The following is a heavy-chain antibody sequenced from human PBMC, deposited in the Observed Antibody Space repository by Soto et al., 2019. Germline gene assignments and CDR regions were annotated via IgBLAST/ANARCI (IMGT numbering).Heavy chain of an antibody. CDR2: IGTAGDT. Sequence: GGSLRLSCAASGFTFSSYDMHWVRQATGKGLEWVSAIGTAGDTYYPGSVKGRFTISRENAKNSLYLQMNSLRAEDTAVYYCARGYCSCGSCYFSGPLFFRVVSYGMDVWGQGTTVTVSS. CDR1: GFTFSSYD. J-gene: IGHJ6*02. D-gene: IGHD2-15*01. V-gene: IGHV3-13*01. CDR3: ARGYCSCGSCYFSGPLFFRVVSYGMDV.